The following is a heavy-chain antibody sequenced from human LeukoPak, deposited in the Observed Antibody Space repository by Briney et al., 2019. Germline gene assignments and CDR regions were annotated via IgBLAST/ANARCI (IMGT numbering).Heavy chain of an antibody. J-gene: IGHJ3*02. CDR2: INSDGSST. CDR1: GFTFSSYW. CDR3: AKDGGSDPDSFDI. D-gene: IGHD2-15*01. V-gene: IGHV3-74*01. Sequence: GGSLRLSCAASGFTFSSYWMHWVRQAPGKGLVWVSRINSDGSSTSYADSVKGRFTISRDNTKNSLYLQMNSLRAEDTAVYYCAKDGGSDPDSFDIWGQGTMVTVSS.